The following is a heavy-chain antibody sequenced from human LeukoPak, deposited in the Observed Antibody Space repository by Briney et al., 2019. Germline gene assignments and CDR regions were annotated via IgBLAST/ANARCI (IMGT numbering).Heavy chain of an antibody. J-gene: IGHJ4*02. CDR2: ICGGGGST. V-gene: IGHV3-23*01. CDR3: AKGQGYNYGDSIDY. Sequence: GGSLRLSCAASGFTFSNYAMTWVREAPGKGLEWVSVICGGGGSTYYADSVKGRFTISRDNSKNTQYLQINSLREEDTAVYYCAKGQGYNYGDSIDYWGQGTLVTVSS. D-gene: IGHD4-17*01. CDR1: GFTFSNYA.